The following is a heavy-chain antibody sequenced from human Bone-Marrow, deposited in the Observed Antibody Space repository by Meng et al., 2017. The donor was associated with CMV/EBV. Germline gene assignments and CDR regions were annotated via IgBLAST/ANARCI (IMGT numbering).Heavy chain of an antibody. CDR1: GYTFTSYY. CDR2: INPSGGST. D-gene: IGHD4-23*01. CDR3: ARDATVAEFDP. V-gene: IGHV1-46*01. Sequence: ASVKVSCKASGYTFTSYYMHWVRQAPGQGLEWMGIINPSGGSTSYAQKFQGRVTMTRDTSTSTVYMELSSLRSDDTAVYYCARDATVAEFDPWGQGTLVPVSS. J-gene: IGHJ5*02.